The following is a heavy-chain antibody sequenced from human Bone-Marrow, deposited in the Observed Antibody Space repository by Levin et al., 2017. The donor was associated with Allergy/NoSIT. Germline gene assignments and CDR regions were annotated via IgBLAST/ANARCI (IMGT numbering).Heavy chain of an antibody. D-gene: IGHD4-17*01. J-gene: IGHJ4*02. Sequence: GGSLRLSCAASGFTFDDYAMHWVRQAPGKGLEWVSGISWNSRSIAYADSVKGRFIISRDNAKNSLFLQMNSLRPEDTALYFCARGGLEYGDYISGHFDSWGQGTLITVSS. CDR3: ARGGLEYGDYISGHFDS. V-gene: IGHV3-9*01. CDR2: ISWNSRSI. CDR1: GFTFDDYA.